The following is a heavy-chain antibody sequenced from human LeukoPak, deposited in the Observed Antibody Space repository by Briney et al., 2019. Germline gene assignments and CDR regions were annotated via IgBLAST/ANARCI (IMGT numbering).Heavy chain of an antibody. CDR2: IYYSGST. D-gene: IGHD1-1*01. CDR1: GGSISGYY. Sequence: PSETLSLTCTVSGGSISGYYWSWIRQPPGKGLEWIGYIYYSGSTNYNPSPKSRVTISVDTSKNQFSLKLNSVTAADTAVYYCARTTGHSDYWGQGTLVTVSS. V-gene: IGHV4-59*01. CDR3: ARTTGHSDY. J-gene: IGHJ4*02.